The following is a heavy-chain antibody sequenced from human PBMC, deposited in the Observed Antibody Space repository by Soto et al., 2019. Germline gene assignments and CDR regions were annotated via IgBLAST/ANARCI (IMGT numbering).Heavy chain of an antibody. D-gene: IGHD3-22*01. CDR2: IHPRDSDA. CDR1: GYTFTNNW. J-gene: IGHJ5*02. CDR3: VRQGVRSSGWFDL. V-gene: IGHV5-51*01. Sequence: PGESLKISCNGSGYTFTNNWIGWVRQKPGKGLEWMGLIHPRDSDARYSPSFQGQVTLSADRSTSTAYLQWTSVQASDSAMYYCVRQGVRSSGWFDLWGQGTQVTVSS.